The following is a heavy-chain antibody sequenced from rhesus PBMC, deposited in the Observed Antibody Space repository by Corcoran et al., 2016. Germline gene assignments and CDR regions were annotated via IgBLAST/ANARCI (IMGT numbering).Heavy chain of an antibody. CDR2: MSGSGWST. V-gene: IGHV4-173*01. J-gene: IGHJ5-1*01. CDR3: ARDSGYSYRFDV. CDR1: GGSITSHY. D-gene: IGHD5-24*01. Sequence: QVQLQESGPGLVKPSETLSLTCAVSGGSITSHYWSWIRQPPGKGLEWIGRMSGSGWSTDYPPSLQSRVTISTATSKTQFSLTLGSVTAADTAVYYCARDSGYSYRFDVWGPGVLVTVSS.